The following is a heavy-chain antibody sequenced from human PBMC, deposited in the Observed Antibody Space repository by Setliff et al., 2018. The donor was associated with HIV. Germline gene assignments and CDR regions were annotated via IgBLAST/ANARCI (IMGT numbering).Heavy chain of an antibody. CDR1: GDTFTNYA. CDR2: INAGNGDT. Sequence: ASVKVSCKASGDTFTNYAMHWVRQAPGQRLEWMGWINAGNGDTKYSQKFQGRVTITRDTSASTAYMELSSLRFDDTAVYYCARNFIGYYYMDVWGKGTTVTVSS. J-gene: IGHJ6*03. V-gene: IGHV1-3*01. CDR3: ARNFIGYYYMDV.